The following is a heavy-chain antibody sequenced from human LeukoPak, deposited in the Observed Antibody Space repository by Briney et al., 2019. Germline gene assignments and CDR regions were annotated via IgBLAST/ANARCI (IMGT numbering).Heavy chain of an antibody. Sequence: GGSLRLSCAAAGFIFSSYVMSWVRQAPGKGLEWVSGISVSGGSTYYADSVKGRFTISRDNSKSTLYLQMNSLRAEDTAIYYCAKDPPGYSYGAVDAFDAWGQGTLVTVSS. J-gene: IGHJ3*01. CDR1: GFIFSSYV. V-gene: IGHV3-23*01. CDR2: ISVSGGST. CDR3: AKDPPGYSYGAVDAFDA. D-gene: IGHD5-18*01.